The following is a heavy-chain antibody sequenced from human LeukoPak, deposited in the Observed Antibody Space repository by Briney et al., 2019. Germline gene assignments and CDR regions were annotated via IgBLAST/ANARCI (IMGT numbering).Heavy chain of an antibody. CDR1: GFTFSSYS. Sequence: GGSLRLSCAASGFTFSSYSMNWVRQAPGKGLEWVPSISSSSSYIYYADSVKGRFTISRDNAKNSLYLQMNSLRAEDTAVYYCAREAGDIVVVVAANNWFDPWGQGTLVTVSS. CDR3: AREAGDIVVVVAANNWFDP. CDR2: ISSSSSYI. J-gene: IGHJ5*02. V-gene: IGHV3-21*01. D-gene: IGHD2-15*01.